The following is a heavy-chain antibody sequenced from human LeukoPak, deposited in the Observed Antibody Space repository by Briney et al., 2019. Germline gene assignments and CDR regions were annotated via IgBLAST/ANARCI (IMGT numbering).Heavy chain of an antibody. V-gene: IGHV4-4*07. J-gene: IGHJ4*02. Sequence: KPSETLSLTCTVSGGSISSYYWSWIRQPAGKGMGWIGRFYFNGHTNYNPALESRVTMSIDSSKSQFSLKLASVTAADTAVYYCARSARGREDYWGQGTPVTVSS. CDR1: GGSISSYY. CDR3: ARSARGREDY. CDR2: FYFNGHT. D-gene: IGHD1-26*01.